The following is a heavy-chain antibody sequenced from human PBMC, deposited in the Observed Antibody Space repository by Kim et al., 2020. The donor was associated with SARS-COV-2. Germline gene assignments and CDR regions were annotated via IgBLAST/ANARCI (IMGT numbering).Heavy chain of an antibody. CDR1: GFTVSSNY. J-gene: IGHJ6*02. D-gene: IGHD3-22*01. Sequence: GGSLRLSCAASGFTVSSNYMSWVRQAPGKGLEWVSVIYSGGSTYYADSVKGRFTISRDNSKNTLYLQMNSLRAEDTAVYYCARDRRFVRYRAYDSSGYPAGYYYYGMDVWGQGTTVTVSS. CDR3: ARDRRFVRYRAYDSSGYPAGYYYYGMDV. V-gene: IGHV3-53*01. CDR2: IYSGGST.